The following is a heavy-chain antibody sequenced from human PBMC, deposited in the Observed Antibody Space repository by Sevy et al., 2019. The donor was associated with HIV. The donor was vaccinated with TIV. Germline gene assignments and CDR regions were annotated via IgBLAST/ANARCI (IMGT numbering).Heavy chain of an antibody. CDR3: ARRNDFDI. J-gene: IGHJ3*02. CDR1: GGSINSDH. CDR2: VYYTGAT. V-gene: IGHV4-59*08. Sequence: SETLSLTCTVSGGSINSDHWNWIRQPPGKGLEWIGYVYYTGATNYNPSLKNRVTISVDRTKNQFSLKRTSVTAADTAVYYCARRNDFDIWGQGTMVTVS.